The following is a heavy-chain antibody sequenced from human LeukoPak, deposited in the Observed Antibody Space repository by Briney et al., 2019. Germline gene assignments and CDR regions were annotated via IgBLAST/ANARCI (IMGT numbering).Heavy chain of an antibody. CDR3: AKSGSGYIPYYYYMDV. J-gene: IGHJ6*03. Sequence: GGSLRLSCAASGFTLSSYAMSWVRQAPGKGLEWVSAISGSGGSTYYADSVKGRFTISRDNSKNTLYLQMNSLRAEDTAVYYCAKSGSGYIPYYYYMDVWGKGTTVTVSS. D-gene: IGHD3-22*01. V-gene: IGHV3-23*01. CDR2: ISGSGGST. CDR1: GFTLSSYA.